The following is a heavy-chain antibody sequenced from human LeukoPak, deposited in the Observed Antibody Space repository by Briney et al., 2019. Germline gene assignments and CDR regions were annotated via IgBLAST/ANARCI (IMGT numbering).Heavy chain of an antibody. CDR1: GGSISSSSYY. D-gene: IGHD7-27*01. CDR2: IYYSGST. J-gene: IGHJ2*01. CDR3: AKPANWGSSYWYFDL. Sequence: SETLSLTCTVSGGSISSSSYYWGWIRQPPGKGLEWIGSIYYSGSTYYNPSLKSRVTISVDTSKNQISLKLSSVTAADTAVYYCAKPANWGSSYWYFDLWGRGTLVTVSS. V-gene: IGHV4-39*01.